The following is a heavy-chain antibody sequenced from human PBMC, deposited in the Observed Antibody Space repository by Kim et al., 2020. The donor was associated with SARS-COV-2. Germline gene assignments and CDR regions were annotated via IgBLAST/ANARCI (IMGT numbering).Heavy chain of an antibody. V-gene: IGHV1-3*01. J-gene: IGHJ4*02. CDR2: ISPGNGKT. CDR3: ARSRGCDF. D-gene: IGHD5-12*01. CDR1: VYTLTNYM. Sequence: ASVKVSCKASVYTLTNYMIHWVRQAPGQMLDWMEWISPGNGKTEYSDKFQGRVTFSRDTSESTVYMELSSLRSEDTAVYYCARSRGCDFWGQGTLVTVSS.